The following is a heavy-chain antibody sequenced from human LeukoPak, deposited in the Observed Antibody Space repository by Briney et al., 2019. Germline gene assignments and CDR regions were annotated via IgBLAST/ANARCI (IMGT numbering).Heavy chain of an antibody. D-gene: IGHD2-15*01. CDR3: ARQASPGYCSGGSCYRKYNWFDP. CDR1: GGSISSSSYY. V-gene: IGHV4-39*01. CDR2: IYYSGST. J-gene: IGHJ5*02. Sequence: SETLSLTCTVSGGSISSSSYYWGWIRQPPGKGLEWIGSIYYSGSTYHNPSLKSRVTISVDTSKNQFSLKLSSVTAADTAVYYCARQASPGYCSGGSCYRKYNWFDPWGQGTLVTVSS.